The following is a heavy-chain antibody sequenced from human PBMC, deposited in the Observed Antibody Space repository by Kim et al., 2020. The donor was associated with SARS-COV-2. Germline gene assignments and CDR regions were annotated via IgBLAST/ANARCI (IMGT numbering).Heavy chain of an antibody. CDR3: AREAIAAAHLNWFDP. CDR1: GFTFSSYG. Sequence: GGSLRLSCAASGFTFSSYGMHWVRQAPGKGLEWVAVIWYDGSNKYYADSVKGRFTISRDNSKNTLYLQMNSLRAEDTAVYYCAREAIAAAHLNWFDPWGQGTLVTVSS. J-gene: IGHJ5*02. D-gene: IGHD6-13*01. V-gene: IGHV3-33*01. CDR2: IWYDGSNK.